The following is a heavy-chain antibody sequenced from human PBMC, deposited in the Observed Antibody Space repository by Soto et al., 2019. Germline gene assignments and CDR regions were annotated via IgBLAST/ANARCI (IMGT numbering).Heavy chain of an antibody. D-gene: IGHD3-10*01. V-gene: IGHV3-33*01. Sequence: QVRLMESGGGVVQPGTSLRLSCVGSGFTFSSYGMHWVRQAPGKGLEWVAVIWSDGSNQYYGDSVKGRFTISRDNSKKTLYLQMDSLRVEDTAVYYCAGEVNYNRGGNYFGYWGQGTLVTVSS. CDR2: IWSDGSNQ. CDR3: AGEVNYNRGGNYFGY. J-gene: IGHJ4*02. CDR1: GFTFSSYG.